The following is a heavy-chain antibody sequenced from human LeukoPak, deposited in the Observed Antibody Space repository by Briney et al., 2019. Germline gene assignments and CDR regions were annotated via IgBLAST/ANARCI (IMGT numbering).Heavy chain of an antibody. J-gene: IGHJ4*02. Sequence: GGSLRLSCAASGFTFSSYAMSWVRQAPGKGLEWVSVIYSGGSTYYADSVKGRFTISRDNSKNTLYLQMNSLRAEDTAVYYCARDRSSGWYITLDYRGQGTLVTVSS. CDR2: IYSGGST. V-gene: IGHV3-66*01. D-gene: IGHD6-19*01. CDR3: ARDRSSGWYITLDY. CDR1: GFTFSSYA.